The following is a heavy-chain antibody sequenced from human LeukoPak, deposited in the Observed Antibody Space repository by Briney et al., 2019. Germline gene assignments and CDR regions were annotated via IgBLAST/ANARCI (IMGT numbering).Heavy chain of an antibody. Sequence: AETLSLTCTVSGGSISSHYWSWIRQPPGKGLEWIGWVYDSGNTKYTKYNSSLTSRVTISLDTSKKQFSLEVTSATAADTALYYCARELGSGYGYGMDVWGQGTTVTVSS. CDR2: VYDSGNTKYT. J-gene: IGHJ6*02. V-gene: IGHV4-59*11. D-gene: IGHD5-12*01. CDR1: GGSISSHY. CDR3: ARELGSGYGYGMDV.